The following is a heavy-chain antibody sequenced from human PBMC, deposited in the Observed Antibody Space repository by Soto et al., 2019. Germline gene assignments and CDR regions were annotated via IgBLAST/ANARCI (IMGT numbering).Heavy chain of an antibody. CDR1: GFTFSSNW. D-gene: IGHD5-18*01. CDR2: INTDGSNT. J-gene: IGHJ4*02. Sequence: PVGSLRLSCAASGFTFSSNWMHWVRQAPGKGLMWVSRINTDGSNTAYADSVKGRFTISRDNAKNTLYLRMNSLRAEDTAVYYCTRTGYMYGYDYWGQGALVTVSS. V-gene: IGHV3-74*01. CDR3: TRTGYMYGYDY.